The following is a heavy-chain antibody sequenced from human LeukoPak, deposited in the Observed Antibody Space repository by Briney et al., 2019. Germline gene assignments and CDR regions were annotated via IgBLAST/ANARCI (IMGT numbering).Heavy chain of an antibody. CDR3: ARAKTIAAAELGYYYYGMDV. CDR1: GYTFTGYS. Sequence: ASVKVSCKASGYTFTGYSMHWVRQAPGQVLEWMGWINPNSGGTNYAQKLQGRVTMTTDTSTSTAYMELRSLRSDDTAVYYCARAKTIAAAELGYYYYGMDVWGQGTTVTVSS. CDR2: INPNSGGT. V-gene: IGHV1-2*02. J-gene: IGHJ6*02. D-gene: IGHD6-13*01.